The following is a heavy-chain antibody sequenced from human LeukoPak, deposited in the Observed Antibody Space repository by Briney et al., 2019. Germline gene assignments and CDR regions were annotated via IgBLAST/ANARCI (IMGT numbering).Heavy chain of an antibody. CDR3: ARGPGYYDSSGLIH. CDR1: GGSFSGYY. Sequence: MASETLSLTCAVDGGSFSGYYWSWVRQPPGKGREWLGEINHSGSTNYNPSLKSRVTISVDTSKNQFSLKLSSVTAADTAVYYCARGPGYYDSSGLIHWGQGTLVTVSS. J-gene: IGHJ4*02. CDR2: INHSGST. V-gene: IGHV4-34*01. D-gene: IGHD3-22*01.